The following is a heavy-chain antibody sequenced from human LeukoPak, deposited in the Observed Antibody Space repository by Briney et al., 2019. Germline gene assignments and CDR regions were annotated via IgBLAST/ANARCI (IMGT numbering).Heavy chain of an antibody. D-gene: IGHD1-26*01. J-gene: IGHJ5*02. CDR3: ARHRHYSGSSSDP. Sequence: LETLSLTCTVSGGSISNSLYFWGWIRQPPGKGLEWIGSIYYSGSTYYNPSLKSRVTISVDTSKNHFSLKLSSVTAADTAVYYCARHRHYSGSSSDPWGQGTLVTVSS. CDR2: IYYSGST. V-gene: IGHV4-39*01. CDR1: GGSISNSLYF.